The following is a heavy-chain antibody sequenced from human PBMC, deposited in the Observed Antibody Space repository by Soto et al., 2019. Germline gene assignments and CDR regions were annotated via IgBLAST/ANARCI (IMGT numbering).Heavy chain of an antibody. D-gene: IGHD3-10*01. CDR2: MSPKTANT. V-gene: IGHV1-8*01. CDR3: ARGVGSGSYYNQYNWFDP. J-gene: IGHJ5*02. Sequence: SVKVSCKASGYTFTSYDINWVRQTAGQGLEWMGWMSPKTANTGYAQKFQGRVTMTRSTSTSTAYMELRSLRSDDTAVYYCARGVGSGSYYNQYNWFDPWGQGTLVTVSS. CDR1: GYTFTSYD.